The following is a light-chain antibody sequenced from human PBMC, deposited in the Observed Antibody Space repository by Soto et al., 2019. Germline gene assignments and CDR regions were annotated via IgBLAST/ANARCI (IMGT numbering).Light chain of an antibody. CDR3: QQYNKWPWT. CDR2: GAS. CDR1: QSVGSN. J-gene: IGKJ1*01. V-gene: IGKV3-15*01. Sequence: EILMTQSPVTLSVSPGERATLXXRASQSVGSNLAWYQQKPGQAPRXIISGASTGATGVPATFSGSGSGTEFTLTINSLQSEDFAIYYCQQYNKWPWTFGQGTKVDIK.